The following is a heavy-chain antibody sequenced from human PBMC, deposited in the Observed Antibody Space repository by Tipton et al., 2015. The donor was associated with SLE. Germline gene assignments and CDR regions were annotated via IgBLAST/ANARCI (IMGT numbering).Heavy chain of an antibody. V-gene: IGHV1-18*01. Sequence: QLVQSGAEVKKSGASVKVSCKTSGYTFTTYGISWVRQAPGQGLEWVGWISPHNGNTNYAEKFQGRVTMTTDTSTTTAYMDLRSLRSDDTAMYYCARDFDYDYIWGSYRPYYFDYWGQGTMVTVSS. CDR3: ARDFDYDYIWGSYRPYYFDY. J-gene: IGHJ4*02. CDR2: ISPHNGNT. CDR1: GYTFTTYG. D-gene: IGHD3-16*02.